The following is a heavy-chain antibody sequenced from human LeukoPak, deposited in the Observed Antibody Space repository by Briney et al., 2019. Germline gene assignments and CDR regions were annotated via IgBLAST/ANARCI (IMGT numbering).Heavy chain of an antibody. J-gene: IGHJ4*02. V-gene: IGHV4-31*03. D-gene: IGHD2-15*01. CDR3: ARGYCNGATCYGFDY. CDR1: GGSINSGDYY. CDR2: IYYSGST. Sequence: PSQTLSLTCTVSGGSINSGDYYWSWIRQRPGKGLEWIGHIYYSGSTFYNPYLKSRLTISVDNSKNQFSLKLSSVTAADTAVYYCARGYCNGATCYGFDYWGQGTLVTVSS.